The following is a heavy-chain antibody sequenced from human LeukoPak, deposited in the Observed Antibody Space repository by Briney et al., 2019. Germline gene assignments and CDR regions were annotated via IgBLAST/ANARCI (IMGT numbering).Heavy chain of an antibody. Sequence: SETLSLTCTVSGDSISSYYWNWIRQPPGKGLEWIGYIYYSGSTNYNPSLKSRVTISVDTSKNQFSLKLSSVTAADTAVYYCARDLITFGGVRFGMDVWGQGTTVTVSS. V-gene: IGHV4-59*01. CDR3: ARDLITFGGVRFGMDV. J-gene: IGHJ6*02. D-gene: IGHD3-16*01. CDR1: GDSISSYY. CDR2: IYYSGST.